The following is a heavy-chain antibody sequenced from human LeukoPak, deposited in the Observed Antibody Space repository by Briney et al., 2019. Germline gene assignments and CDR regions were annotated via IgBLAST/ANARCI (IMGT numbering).Heavy chain of an antibody. Sequence: SETLSLTCAVYGGSFSGYYWSWIRQPPGKGLEWIGEINHSGSTNYNPSLKSRVTISVDTSKNQFSLKLSSVTTSDTAVYYCACLTTADAFDIWGQGTMVTVSS. CDR1: GGSFSGYY. D-gene: IGHD3-22*01. CDR3: ACLTTADAFDI. J-gene: IGHJ3*02. V-gene: IGHV4-34*01. CDR2: INHSGST.